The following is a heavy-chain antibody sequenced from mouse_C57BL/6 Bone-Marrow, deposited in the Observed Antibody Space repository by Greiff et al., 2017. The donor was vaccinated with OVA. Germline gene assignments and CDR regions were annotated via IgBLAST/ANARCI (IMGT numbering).Heavy chain of an antibody. V-gene: IGHV14-3*01. D-gene: IGHD1-1*01. Sequence: LVESVAELVRPGASVKLSCTASGFNIKNTYMHWVKQRPEQGLEWIGRIDPANGNTKYAPKFQGKATITADTSSNTAYLQLSSLTSEDTAIYYCARSRYRSSAWFAYWGQGTLVTVSA. J-gene: IGHJ3*01. CDR1: GFNIKNTY. CDR2: IDPANGNT. CDR3: ARSRYRSSAWFAY.